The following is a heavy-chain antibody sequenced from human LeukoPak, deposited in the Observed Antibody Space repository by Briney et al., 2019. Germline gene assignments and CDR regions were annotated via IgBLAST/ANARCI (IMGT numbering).Heavy chain of an antibody. D-gene: IGHD3-9*01. Sequence: KSSETLSLTCTVSGGSVSSGVYYWSWIRQPPGKGLEWLGYIYYSGNTNYNPSLKSRVTISLDTSKNQFSLKVSSVTAADTAVYYCARGDILTGCGDYWGQGALVTVSS. J-gene: IGHJ4*02. CDR2: IYYSGNT. V-gene: IGHV4-61*08. CDR1: GGSVSSGVYY. CDR3: ARGDILTGCGDY.